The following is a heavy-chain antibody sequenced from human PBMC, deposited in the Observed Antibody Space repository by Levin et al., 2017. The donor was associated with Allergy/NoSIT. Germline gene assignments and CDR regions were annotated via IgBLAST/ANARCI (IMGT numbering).Heavy chain of an antibody. CDR2: ISDSGTTT. Sequence: GESLKISCAASGFTFSNYAMSWVRQGPGKGLEWVSAISDSGTTTYYTDSVKGRFTISRDNSKNTLYLQMNSLRAEDTAIYYCAKDLHSLVGATCDVGGQGTLVTVAS. J-gene: IGHJ4*02. V-gene: IGHV3-23*01. CDR3: AKDLHSLVGATCDV. CDR1: GFTFSNYA. D-gene: IGHD1-26*01.